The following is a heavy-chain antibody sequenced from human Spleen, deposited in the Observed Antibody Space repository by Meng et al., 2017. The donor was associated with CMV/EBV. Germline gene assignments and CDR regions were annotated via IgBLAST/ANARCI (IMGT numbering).Heavy chain of an antibody. V-gene: IGHV1-18*01. CDR1: GYTFTSYG. Sequence: SGYTFTSYGSSWVRQAPGQGLEWIGWISVNNGNTNYAQKLQGRVTMTTDTSTSTAYMELRSLRSDDTAVYYCARGGLGSGSYYKPFDYWGQGTLVTVSS. J-gene: IGHJ4*02. CDR3: ARGGLGSGSYYKPFDY. D-gene: IGHD3-10*01. CDR2: ISVNNGNT.